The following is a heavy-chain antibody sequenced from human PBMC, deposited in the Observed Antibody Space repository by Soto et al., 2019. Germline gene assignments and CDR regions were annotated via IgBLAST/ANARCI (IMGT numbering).Heavy chain of an antibody. CDR1: GGTVSSYA. D-gene: IGHD1-26*01. Sequence: ASVKVSCKASGGTVSSYAISWVRQAPGQGLEWMGGIIPIFGTANYAQKFQGRVTITADESTSTAYMELSSLRSEDTAVYYCAWQPRSYACYFDYWGQGTLVTVS. J-gene: IGHJ4*02. CDR2: IIPIFGTA. CDR3: AWQPRSYACYFDY. V-gene: IGHV1-69*13.